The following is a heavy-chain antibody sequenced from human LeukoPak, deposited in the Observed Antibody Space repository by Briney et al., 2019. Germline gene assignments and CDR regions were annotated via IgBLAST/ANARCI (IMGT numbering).Heavy chain of an antibody. D-gene: IGHD1-1*01. J-gene: IGHJ3*02. CDR3: ARGFKLERRAFDI. V-gene: IGHV3-21*01. Sequence: GGSLRLSCAASGFTFSSYAMSWVRQAPGKGLEWVSSISSSSSYIYYADSVKGRFTISRDNAKNSLYLQMNSLRAEDTAVYYCARGFKLERRAFDIWGQGTMVTVSS. CDR2: ISSSSSYI. CDR1: GFTFSSYA.